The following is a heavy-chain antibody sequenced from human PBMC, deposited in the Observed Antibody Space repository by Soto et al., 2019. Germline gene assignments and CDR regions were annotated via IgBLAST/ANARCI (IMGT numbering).Heavy chain of an antibody. D-gene: IGHD6-13*01. Sequence: GGSLRLSCTASGFTFGDYAMSWVRQAPGKGLEWVGLIRSKAYGGTTEYAASVKGRFTISRDDSKSIAYLQMNSLKTEDTAVYYCTRVKVYSSSWYGSNPNGYWGQGTLVTVSS. CDR1: GFTFGDYA. V-gene: IGHV3-49*04. CDR2: IRSKAYGGTT. CDR3: TRVKVYSSSWYGSNPNGY. J-gene: IGHJ4*02.